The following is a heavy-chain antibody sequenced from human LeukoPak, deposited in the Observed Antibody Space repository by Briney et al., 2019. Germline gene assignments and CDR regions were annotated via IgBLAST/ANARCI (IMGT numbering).Heavy chain of an antibody. CDR2: INQDGGEI. CDR1: GFTFSSSW. J-gene: IGHJ4*02. CDR3: AKAPVTTCSGAYCYPFDY. Sequence: GGSLRLSCAASGFTFSSSWMTWVRQAPGKGLEGVASINQDGGEIHYVDSVKGRFTISRDSSKNTLYLQMNSLRAEDAAVYYCAKAPVTTCSGAYCYPFDYWGQGTLVTVSS. V-gene: IGHV3-7*03. D-gene: IGHD2-15*01.